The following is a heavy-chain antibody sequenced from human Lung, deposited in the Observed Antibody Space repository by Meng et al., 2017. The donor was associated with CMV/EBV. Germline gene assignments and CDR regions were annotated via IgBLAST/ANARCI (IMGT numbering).Heavy chain of an antibody. CDR3: ARQYSSSYYSAY. D-gene: IGHD6-6*01. CDR1: GGSLSGYY. CDR2: IGHSGDIT. Sequence: GSLRLXCGIYGGSLSGYYWSWIRQTPGKGLEWIGEIGHSGDITNYNPSLKSRVTISIDTSKKQFSLKLSAVTAADTAVYYCARQYSSSYYSAYWGQGTRVTVSS. J-gene: IGHJ4*02. V-gene: IGHV4-34*01.